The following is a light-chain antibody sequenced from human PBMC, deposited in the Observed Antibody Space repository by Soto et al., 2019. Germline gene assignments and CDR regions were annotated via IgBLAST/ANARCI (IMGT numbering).Light chain of an antibody. Sequence: QSALTQPPSASGSPGQSVTISCTGSNSDVGYYNYVSWYQHHPGKAPKLLIHEVSKRPSGVPARFSGSKSGNTASLIISDLQTEYEAEYHCSSYAGYTNVIFGGGTQLTVL. CDR1: NSDVGYYNY. J-gene: IGLJ7*01. V-gene: IGLV2-8*01. CDR3: SSYAGYTNVI. CDR2: EVS.